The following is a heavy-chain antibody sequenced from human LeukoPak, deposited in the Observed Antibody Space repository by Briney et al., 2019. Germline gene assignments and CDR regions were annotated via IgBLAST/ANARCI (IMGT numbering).Heavy chain of an antibody. CDR1: GFTFSSYE. J-gene: IGHJ4*02. CDR3: ARGRKDMMAAGLFDY. Sequence: AGGSLRLSCAASGFTFSSYEMNWVRQAPGKGLEWVSYMSRSGSTIYYADSAKGRFTISRDNAKNSLYLQMNSLRAEDTAVYYCARGRKDMMAAGLFDYWGQGTLVIVSS. CDR2: MSRSGSTI. D-gene: IGHD6-13*01. V-gene: IGHV3-48*03.